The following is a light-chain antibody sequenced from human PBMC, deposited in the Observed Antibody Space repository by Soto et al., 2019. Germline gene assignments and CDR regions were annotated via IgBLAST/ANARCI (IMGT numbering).Light chain of an antibody. CDR1: SSDVGAYNY. Sequence: QSVLTQPASVSGSPGQSITISCTGTSSDVGAYNYVSWYQQHPGKVPKLMIYGVTNRPSGVSNRFSGAKSGNTASLTISGLTAEDEADYYCSSYTGSSTVVFGGGTKLTVL. CDR2: GVT. V-gene: IGLV2-14*01. J-gene: IGLJ2*01. CDR3: SSYTGSSTVV.